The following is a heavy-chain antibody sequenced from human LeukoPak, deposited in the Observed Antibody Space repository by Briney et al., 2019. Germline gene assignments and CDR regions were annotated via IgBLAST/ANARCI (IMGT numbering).Heavy chain of an antibody. CDR2: ISSSSSHI. J-gene: IGHJ4*02. CDR1: GFTFSSYS. Sequence: PGGSLRLSCAASGFTFSSYSMSWVRQAPGKGLEWVSSISSSSSHIYYADSVKGRFTISRDNAKNSLYLQMKSLRAEDTAVYYCAGGYCSGGTCPGYWGQGTLVIVSS. CDR3: AGGYCSGGTCPGY. D-gene: IGHD2-15*01. V-gene: IGHV3-21*01.